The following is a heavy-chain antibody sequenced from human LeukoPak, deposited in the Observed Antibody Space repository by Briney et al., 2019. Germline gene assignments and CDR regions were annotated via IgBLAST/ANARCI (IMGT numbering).Heavy chain of an antibody. V-gene: IGHV1-18*01. CDR3: ATAVTTPDPTFDF. Sequence: ASVNVSCKASGYTFTSYGISWVRQAPGQGLEWMGWISAYNGNTNYAQKFQGRVTMTRDTSISTAYIELSSLRSDDTALYYCATAVTTPDPTFDFWGQGTLVTVSS. D-gene: IGHD4-17*01. J-gene: IGHJ4*02. CDR1: GYTFTSYG. CDR2: ISAYNGNT.